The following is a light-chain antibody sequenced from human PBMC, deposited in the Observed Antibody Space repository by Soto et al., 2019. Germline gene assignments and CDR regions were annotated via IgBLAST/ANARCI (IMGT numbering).Light chain of an antibody. Sequence: QTVVTQEPSVSVSPGGTVTLTCGLSSGSVSTTNYPSWYQQTPGQPPRTLIYSTNTRSSGVPDSFSGSILGNKAALTITGAQADDEADYYCLLYMGSGLVVFGGGTKLTVL. CDR2: STN. CDR1: SGSVSTTNY. V-gene: IGLV8-61*02. J-gene: IGLJ2*01. CDR3: LLYMGSGLVV.